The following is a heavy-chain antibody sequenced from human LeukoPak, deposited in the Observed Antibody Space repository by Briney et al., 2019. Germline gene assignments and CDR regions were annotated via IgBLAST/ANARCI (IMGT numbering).Heavy chain of an antibody. Sequence: GGSLRLSCAASGFTFSSYSMNWVRQAPGKGLEWVSYIISSSSTIYYADSVKGRFTISRDNAKNSLYLQMNSLRAEDTAVYYCARVNRGVITSYYYYYGMDVWGQGTTVTVSS. D-gene: IGHD3-10*01. V-gene: IGHV3-48*01. CDR1: GFTFSSYS. CDR2: IISSSSTI. J-gene: IGHJ6*02. CDR3: ARVNRGVITSYYYYYGMDV.